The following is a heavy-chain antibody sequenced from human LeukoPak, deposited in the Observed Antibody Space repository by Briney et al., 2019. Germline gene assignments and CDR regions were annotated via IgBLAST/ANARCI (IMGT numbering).Heavy chain of an antibody. D-gene: IGHD1-1*01. CDR2: IYYSGST. V-gene: IGHV4-59*11. CDR3: ARLHADTTLTPYYYYIYV. CDR1: GGSISDHY. J-gene: IGHJ6*03. Sequence: PSETLSLTCTVSGGSISDHYWSWIRQPPGKGLEWIGYIYYSGSTNYNPSLRSRVAISVDTSKNQFSLELSSVTAADTAVYYCARLHADTTLTPYYYYIYVWGKGTTVTVSS.